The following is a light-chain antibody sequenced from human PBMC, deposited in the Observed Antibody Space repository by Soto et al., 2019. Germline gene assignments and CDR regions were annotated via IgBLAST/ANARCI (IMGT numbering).Light chain of an antibody. CDR3: QQYSNWPPIT. CDR2: GAS. Sequence: EIVLTQSPGTLSLSPVERATLSCRASQSVSSSYLAWYQQKPGQPPRLLIYGASGRATGIPDRFSGSGSGTDFTLTISSLQSEDFAVYYCQQYSNWPPITFGQGTRLEIK. CDR1: QSVSSSY. J-gene: IGKJ5*01. V-gene: IGKV3-20*01.